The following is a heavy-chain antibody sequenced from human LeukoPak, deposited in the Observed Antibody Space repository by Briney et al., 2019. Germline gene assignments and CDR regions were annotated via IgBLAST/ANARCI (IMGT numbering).Heavy chain of an antibody. CDR3: ASSYEDYVWGSYRFDY. J-gene: IGHJ4*02. CDR1: GYTFTSYD. Sequence: ASVKVSCKASGYTFTSYDINWVRQATGQGLEWMGWMSPNSGNTGYAQKFQGRVTMTRNTSISTAYMELRSLISDDTAVYYCASSYEDYVWGSYRFDYWGQGTLVTVSS. V-gene: IGHV1-8*01. CDR2: MSPNSGNT. D-gene: IGHD3-16*02.